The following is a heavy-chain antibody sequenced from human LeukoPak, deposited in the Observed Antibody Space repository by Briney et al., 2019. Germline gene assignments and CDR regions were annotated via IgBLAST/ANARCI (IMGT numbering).Heavy chain of an antibody. J-gene: IGHJ1*01. D-gene: IGHD6-13*01. CDR2: INHSGST. Sequence: SETLSLTCAVYGGSFSGYYWSWIRQPPGKGLEWIGEINHSGSTNYNPSLKSRVTISVDTSKNQFSLKLSPVTAADTAVYYCARGPHSSSWSTQYFQHWGQGTLVTVSS. CDR1: GGSFSGYY. CDR3: ARGPHSSSWSTQYFQH. V-gene: IGHV4-34*01.